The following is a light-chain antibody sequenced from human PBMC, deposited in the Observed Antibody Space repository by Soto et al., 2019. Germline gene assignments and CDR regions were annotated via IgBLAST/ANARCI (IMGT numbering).Light chain of an antibody. CDR3: LQDNNYPLT. CDR1: QGIGND. Sequence: AIQITQSPSSLSASVGDRVTITCRASQGIGNDLGWYQQKSGKAPKILIYAASNLPSGVPSRFRGSGSGTDCTLTISGLQPEDVSTYYCLQDNNYPLTFGGGTKVDIK. J-gene: IGKJ4*01. CDR2: AAS. V-gene: IGKV1-6*01.